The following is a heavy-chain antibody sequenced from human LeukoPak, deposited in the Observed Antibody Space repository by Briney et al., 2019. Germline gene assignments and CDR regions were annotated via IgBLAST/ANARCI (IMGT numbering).Heavy chain of an antibody. CDR1: GFTFSSYA. D-gene: IGHD4-17*01. CDR3: ARDPVTFHYYYGMDV. V-gene: IGHV3-23*01. CDR2: ISGSGGST. J-gene: IGHJ6*02. Sequence: PGGSLRLSCAASGFTFSSYAMSWVRQAPGKGLEWVSAISGSGGSTYYADSVKGRFTISRDNSKNTLYLQMNSLRAEDTAVYYCARDPVTFHYYYGMDVWGQGTTVTVSS.